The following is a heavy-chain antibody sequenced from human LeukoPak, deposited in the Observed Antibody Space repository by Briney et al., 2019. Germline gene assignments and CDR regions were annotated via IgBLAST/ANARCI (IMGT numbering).Heavy chain of an antibody. D-gene: IGHD1-26*01. CDR1: GFTVSSNY. CDR2: IYSGGST. CDR3: ARAEGSYDNGY. Sequence: GGSLRLSCAASGFTVSSNYMSWVRQAPGKGLEWVSVIYSGGSTYYADSVKGRFTISRDNSKNTLYLQMNSLRAEDTAVYYCARAEGSYDNGYWGLGTLVTVSS. V-gene: IGHV3-66*01. J-gene: IGHJ4*02.